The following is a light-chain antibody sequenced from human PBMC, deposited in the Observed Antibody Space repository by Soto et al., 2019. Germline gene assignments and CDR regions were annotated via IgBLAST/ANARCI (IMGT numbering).Light chain of an antibody. J-gene: IGLJ1*01. CDR3: QSYDSSLTTFV. V-gene: IGLV1-40*02. CDR2: GDN. Sequence: QSAVAQPPSVSVAPGQRVAISCTGSSSNIGAEYDVHWYQQLPGTAPKRLIYGDNNRPSGVPDRFSGSKSGTSASLAITGLQPEDEADYYCQSYDSSLTTFVFGTGTKVTVL. CDR1: SSNIGAEYD.